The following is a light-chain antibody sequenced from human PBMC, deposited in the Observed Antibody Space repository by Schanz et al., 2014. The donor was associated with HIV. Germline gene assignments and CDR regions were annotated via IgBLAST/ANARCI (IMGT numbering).Light chain of an antibody. Sequence: QSVLTQPPSASGTPGQRVTISCSGSSSNIGSNYVYWYQQLPGTAPKLLIYRNNQRPSGVPDRFSGSKSGTSASLAISGLQSEDEADYYCQSYDSSLSAVAFGGGTKLTVL. CDR2: RNN. J-gene: IGLJ2*01. V-gene: IGLV1-47*01. CDR1: SSNIGSNY. CDR3: QSYDSSLSAVA.